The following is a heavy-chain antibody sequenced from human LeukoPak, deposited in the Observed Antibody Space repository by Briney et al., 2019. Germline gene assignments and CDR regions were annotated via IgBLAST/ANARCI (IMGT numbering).Heavy chain of an antibody. Sequence: PSETLSLTCSVSGDSISTTSYYWAWIRQPPGKGLEWIGSINYSGNTYYNPSLKSRVTISVDTSKNQFSLKLSSVTAADTAVYYCATSGWYLLPGVYWGQGTLVTVSS. J-gene: IGHJ4*02. CDR2: INYSGNT. CDR3: ATSGWYLLPGVY. D-gene: IGHD6-19*01. CDR1: GDSISTTSYY. V-gene: IGHV4-39*01.